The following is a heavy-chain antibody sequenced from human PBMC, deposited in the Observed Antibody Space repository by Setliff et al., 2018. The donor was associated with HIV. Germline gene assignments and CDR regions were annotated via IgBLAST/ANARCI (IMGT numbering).Heavy chain of an antibody. D-gene: IGHD6-19*01. CDR2: ISGSGGAI. CDR1: GFTFSSYA. V-gene: IGHV3-23*01. Sequence: GESLKISCAASGFTFSSYAMSWVRQAPGKGLEWVTTISGSGGAIHYADSVKGRFTISRDNSKNTVHLQMNSLRAEDTAVYYCANDQWDCWGQGTLVTVSS. J-gene: IGHJ4*02. CDR3: ANDQWDC.